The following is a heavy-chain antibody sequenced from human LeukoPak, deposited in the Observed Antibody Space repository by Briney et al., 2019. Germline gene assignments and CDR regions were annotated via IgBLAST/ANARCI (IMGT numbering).Heavy chain of an antibody. D-gene: IGHD3-10*01. CDR1: GGSISIYN. CDR3: ARVVASYRNYYYMDV. Sequence: PSETLSLTCAVSGGSISIYNWSWIRQPAGKGLEWIGRIYTSGTITYNPSLKSRVTMSVDTSMNHFSLKLSSVTAADTAVSYCARVVASYRNYYYMDVWGKGTTVTVSS. V-gene: IGHV4-4*07. J-gene: IGHJ6*03. CDR2: IYTSGTI.